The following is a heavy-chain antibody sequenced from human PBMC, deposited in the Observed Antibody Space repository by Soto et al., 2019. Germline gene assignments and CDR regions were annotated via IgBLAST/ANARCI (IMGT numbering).Heavy chain of an antibody. D-gene: IGHD2-21*01. V-gene: IGHV3-23*01. CDR2: ISGSGGST. Sequence: GSLRLSCAASGFTFSRYAMSWVRQAPGKGLEWVSAISGSGGSTYYADSVKGRFTISRDNSKNTLYLQMNSLRAEDTAVYYCAKGLKLTLIAEMLYFDYWGQGTLVTVSS. CDR1: GFTFSRYA. CDR3: AKGLKLTLIAEMLYFDY. J-gene: IGHJ4*02.